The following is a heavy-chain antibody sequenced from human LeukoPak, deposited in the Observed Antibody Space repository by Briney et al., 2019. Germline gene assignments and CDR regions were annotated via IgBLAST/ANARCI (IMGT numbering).Heavy chain of an antibody. CDR2: ISASGGSP. J-gene: IGHJ4*02. V-gene: IGHV3-23*01. Sequence: PGGSLRLSCAASGFTFNSYVMSWVRQAPGKGLEWVSAISASGGSPYYADSVKGRFTISKDNSRNTLYLHMNSLRAEDTAVYYCAKGQSVDSWGQGTLVTVSS. CDR3: AKGQSVDS. CDR1: GFTFNSYV.